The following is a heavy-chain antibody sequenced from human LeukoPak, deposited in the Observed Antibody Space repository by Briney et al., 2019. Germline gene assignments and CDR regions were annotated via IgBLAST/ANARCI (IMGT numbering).Heavy chain of an antibody. V-gene: IGHV3-30*02. CDR3: AEERGYYDNSGYLI. Sequence: PGGSLRLSCVASGCVFSAYGMHWVRQTPGKGLEWVTFIGPDGGDEYYTDSVRGRFTISRDNSRNTVHLQMNNLRPDDTAMYYCAEERGYYDNSGYLIWGQGTLVTVSS. CDR2: IGPDGGDE. J-gene: IGHJ4*02. CDR1: GCVFSAYG. D-gene: IGHD3-22*01.